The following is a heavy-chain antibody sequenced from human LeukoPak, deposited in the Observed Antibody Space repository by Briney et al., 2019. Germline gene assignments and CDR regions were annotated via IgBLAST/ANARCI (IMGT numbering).Heavy chain of an antibody. J-gene: IGHJ4*02. V-gene: IGHV3-30*02. CDR2: IRYDGSNK. Sequence: PGGSLRLSCAASGFTFSSYGMHWVRQAPGTGLEWVTFIRYDGSNKYYADSVKGRFTISRDNTKNTLYLQTNSLRAEDTAVYYCAKGSITAAGTSFFDYWGQGTLVTVSS. CDR3: AKGSITAAGTSFFDY. D-gene: IGHD6-13*01. CDR1: GFTFSSYG.